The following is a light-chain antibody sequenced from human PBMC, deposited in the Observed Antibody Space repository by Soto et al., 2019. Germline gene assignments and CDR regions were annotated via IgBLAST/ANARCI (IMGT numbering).Light chain of an antibody. CDR3: QQSDVSPRT. CDR1: QSISSY. CDR2: DAT. Sequence: DIQRTQFPSSLSACVGDRVPITCRASQSISSYLNWYQQRPGKAPNLLIYDATRLHSAVPPRFSGSGYGTDFTLTITSLQLEDFATYDCQQSDVSPRTFGQGTKVDIK. J-gene: IGKJ1*01. V-gene: IGKV1-39*01.